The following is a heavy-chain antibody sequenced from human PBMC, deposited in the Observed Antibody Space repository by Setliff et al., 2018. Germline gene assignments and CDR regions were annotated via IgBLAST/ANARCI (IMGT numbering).Heavy chain of an antibody. CDR1: GVSVSRHY. V-gene: IGHV4-4*08. J-gene: IGHJ4*02. CDR2: IYTGGST. D-gene: IGHD3-10*01. Sequence: SETLSLTCIVSGVSVSRHYWSWIRQPPGKTLEWIGYIYTGGSTTYNPSLKSRVTLSLDTSKNHLSLNLTSVTAADTAVYFCARSLGSGSYYNSRPFYSDYWGQGTLVTVFS. CDR3: ARSLGSGSYYNSRPFYSDY.